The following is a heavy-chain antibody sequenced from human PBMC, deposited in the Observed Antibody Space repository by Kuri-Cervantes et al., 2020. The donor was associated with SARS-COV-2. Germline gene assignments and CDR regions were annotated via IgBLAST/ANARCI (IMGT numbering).Heavy chain of an antibody. Sequence: GASLKISCAASGFTFDDYAMHWGRQAPGKGLEWVAFIRYDGSNKYYADSVKGRFTISGDNSKNTLYLQMNSLRAEDTAVYYCVGDGDYVCGMDVWGQGTTVTVSS. J-gene: IGHJ6*02. CDR3: VGDGDYVCGMDV. CDR2: IRYDGSNK. CDR1: GFTFDDYA. V-gene: IGHV3-30*02. D-gene: IGHD4-17*01.